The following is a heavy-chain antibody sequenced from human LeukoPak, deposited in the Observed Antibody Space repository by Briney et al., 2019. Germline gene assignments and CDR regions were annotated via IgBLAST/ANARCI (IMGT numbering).Heavy chain of an antibody. CDR1: GFSLSTNGVG. CDR3: TRSVTMVRGVIIIPYYFDY. V-gene: IGHV2-5*02. CDR2: IYWDDDK. D-gene: IGHD3-10*01. J-gene: IGHJ4*02. Sequence: SGPTLVKPTQTLTLTCTFSGFSLSTNGVGVGWIRQPPGKALEWLALIYWDDDKRYSPSLKSRLTITKDTSKNQVVLTMTNMDSVDTATYYCTRSVTMVRGVIIIPYYFDYWGQGTLVTVSS.